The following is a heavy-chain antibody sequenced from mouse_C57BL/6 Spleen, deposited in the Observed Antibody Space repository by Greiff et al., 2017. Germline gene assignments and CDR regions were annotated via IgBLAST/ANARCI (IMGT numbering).Heavy chain of an antibody. CDR2: IDPSDSYT. CDR3: ARNDYGAY. D-gene: IGHD2-4*01. J-gene: IGHJ3*01. Sequence: VQLQQPGAELVRPGTSVKLSCKASGYTFTSYWMHWVKQRPGQGLEWIGVIDPSDSYTNYNQKFKGKATLTVDTSSSTAYMQLSSLTSEDSAVYYCARNDYGAYWGQGTLVTVSA. V-gene: IGHV1-59*01. CDR1: GYTFTSYW.